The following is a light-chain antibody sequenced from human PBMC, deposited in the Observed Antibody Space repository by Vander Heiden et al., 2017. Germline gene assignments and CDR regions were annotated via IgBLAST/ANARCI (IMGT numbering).Light chain of an antibody. J-gene: IGKJ1*01. CDR1: QSVSSY. CDR3: QQRMYGPPKWT. CDR2: DAS. Sequence: EIVLTQSPATLSLSPGERATLSCRASQSVSSYLAWYQQKPGHAPRLLIYDASNRARGIEARFSGSGHGTDFTLTISSQEPEDFAVYYCQQRMYGPPKWTFGQGTKVEIK. V-gene: IGKV3-11*01.